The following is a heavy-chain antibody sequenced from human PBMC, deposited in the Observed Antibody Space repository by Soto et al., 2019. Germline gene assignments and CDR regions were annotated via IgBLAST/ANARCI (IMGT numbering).Heavy chain of an antibody. J-gene: IGHJ5*02. CDR2: ISSSSSYI. D-gene: IGHD2-15*01. V-gene: IGHV3-21*01. CDR1: GFTFSSYS. CDR3: ARDSTGNDCSGGSCYRSMGHNWFDP. Sequence: GGSLRLSCAASGFTFSSYSMNWVRQAPGKGLEWVSSISSSSSYIYYADSVKGRFTISRDNAKNSLYLQMNSLRAEDTAMYYCARDSTGNDCSGGSCYRSMGHNWFDPWGQGTLVTVSS.